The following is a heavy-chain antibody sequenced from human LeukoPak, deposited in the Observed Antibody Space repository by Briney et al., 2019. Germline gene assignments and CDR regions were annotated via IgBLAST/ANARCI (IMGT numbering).Heavy chain of an antibody. Sequence: GESLKISCKGSGYSFTNYWIGWVRQMPGKGLEWMGTIYPGDSDTRYSPSFQGQVTISADKSITTAYLQWSSLKASDTAMFYCARRAGNSGYFSDAFDIWGQGTMVTVSS. CDR1: GYSFTNYW. CDR3: ARRAGNSGYFSDAFDI. CDR2: IYPGDSDT. J-gene: IGHJ3*02. D-gene: IGHD3-22*01. V-gene: IGHV5-51*01.